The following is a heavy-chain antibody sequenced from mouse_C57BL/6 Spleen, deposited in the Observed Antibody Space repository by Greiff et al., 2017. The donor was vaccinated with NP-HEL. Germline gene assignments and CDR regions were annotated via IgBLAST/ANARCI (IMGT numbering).Heavy chain of an antibody. CDR2: ISNLAYSI. D-gene: IGHD3-1*01. CDR1: GFTFSDYG. CDR3: ARHEGYNYAMDD. V-gene: IGHV5-15*01. Sequence: EVKLQESGGGLVQPGGSLTLSCAASGFTFSDYGMAWVRQAPRKGPEWVAFISNLAYSIYYADTVTGRFTISRENAKNTLYLEMSSLRSEDTAMYYCARHEGYNYAMDDWGQGTSVTVSS. J-gene: IGHJ4*01.